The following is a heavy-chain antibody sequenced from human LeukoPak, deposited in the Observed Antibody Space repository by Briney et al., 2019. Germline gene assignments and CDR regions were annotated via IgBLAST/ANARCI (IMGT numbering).Heavy chain of an antibody. CDR3: ARELVVVVVAATGFDY. V-gene: IGHV3-30-3*01. J-gene: IGHJ4*02. CDR1: GFTFSSYA. Sequence: PGGSLRLSCAASGFTFSSYAMHWVRQAPGKGLEWVAVISYDGSNKYYADSVKGRFTISRDNSKNTLYLQMNSLRAEDTAVYYCARELVVVVVAATGFDYWAREPWSPSPQ. CDR2: ISYDGSNK. D-gene: IGHD2-15*01.